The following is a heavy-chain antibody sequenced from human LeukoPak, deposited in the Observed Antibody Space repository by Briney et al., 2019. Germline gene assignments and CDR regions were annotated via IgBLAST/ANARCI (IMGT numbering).Heavy chain of an antibody. CDR2: IHYSGST. CDR1: GGSISSGGYY. CDR3: ARWHAFDI. V-gene: IGHV4-31*03. J-gene: IGHJ3*02. Sequence: PSETLSLTCTVSGGSISSGGYYWSWIRQHPGKGLEWIGYIHYSGSTYYNPSLKSRVTISVDTSKNQFSLKLSSVTATDTAVYYCARWHAFDIWGQGTMVTVSS.